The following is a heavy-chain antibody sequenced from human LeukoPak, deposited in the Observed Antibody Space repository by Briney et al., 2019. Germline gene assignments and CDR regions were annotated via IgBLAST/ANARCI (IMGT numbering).Heavy chain of an antibody. CDR1: GASISSSSYY. Sequence: SSETLSLTCTVSGASISSSSYYWGWIRQPPGKGLEWIGSIYYSKNTYYNPSLKSRVTISADTSKNQFSLTLGSVSATDTAVYYCVSPRGFSYGYFDYWGQGTLVTVSS. D-gene: IGHD5-18*01. CDR2: IYYSKNT. J-gene: IGHJ4*02. CDR3: VSPRGFSYGYFDY. V-gene: IGHV4-39*01.